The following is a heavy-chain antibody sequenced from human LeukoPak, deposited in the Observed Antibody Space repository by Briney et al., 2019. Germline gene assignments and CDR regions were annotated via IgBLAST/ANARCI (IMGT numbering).Heavy chain of an antibody. CDR3: TRYNNDPFDY. Sequence: GSLRLSCAGSGFTFGGYGMHWFRQTPGKGLEWVAVIAYDGSRAFYADSVKGRFTISRDNSKNTMSVQMDDLRAEDTAVYYCTRYNNDPFDYWGQGTLVTVSS. CDR2: IAYDGSRA. J-gene: IGHJ4*02. V-gene: IGHV3-33*01. D-gene: IGHD1-14*01. CDR1: GFTFGGYG.